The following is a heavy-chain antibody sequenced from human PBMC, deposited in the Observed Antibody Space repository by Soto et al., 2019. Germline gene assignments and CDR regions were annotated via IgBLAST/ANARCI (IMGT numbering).Heavy chain of an antibody. Sequence: QVQLVESGGGLVRPGGSLRLYGAASGFTFSDYYMSWIRQAPGKGLESLSYISGSSSDTNYADSVRGRFTISRDNAKNSLYLQMNSLRAEDTAIYYCATGPSRLSDWGQGTLVIVSS. CDR3: ATGPSRLSD. V-gene: IGHV3-11*05. CDR1: GFTFSDYY. J-gene: IGHJ4*02. D-gene: IGHD3-3*01. CDR2: ISGSSSDT.